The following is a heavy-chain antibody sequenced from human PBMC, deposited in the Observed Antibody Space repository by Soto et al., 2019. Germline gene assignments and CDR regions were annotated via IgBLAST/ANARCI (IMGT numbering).Heavy chain of an antibody. Sequence: GGSLRLSCAASGFTFSSYSMNWVRQAPGGGLEWVSYISGSSGTKYYADSVKGRFTISRDNAKNSLSLQMNSLRDEDTALYYCARVYFYAVDVWGQGTTVTVSS. CDR2: ISGSSGTK. CDR1: GFTFSSYS. CDR3: ARVYFYAVDV. V-gene: IGHV3-48*02. J-gene: IGHJ6*02.